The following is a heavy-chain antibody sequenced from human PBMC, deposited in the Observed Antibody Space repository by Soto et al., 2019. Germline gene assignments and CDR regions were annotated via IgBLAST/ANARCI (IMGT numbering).Heavy chain of an antibody. CDR1: GFTFSSYW. V-gene: IGHV3-7*01. D-gene: IGHD2-2*02. CDR3: ARGGRINTVTYYYYMDV. Sequence: GGSLRLSCAASGFTFSSYWMSWVRQAPGKGLEWVANIKQDGSEKYYVDSVKGRFTISRDNAKNSLYLQMNSLRAEDTAVYYCARGGRINTVTYYYYMDVWGKGTTVTVSS. CDR2: IKQDGSEK. J-gene: IGHJ6*03.